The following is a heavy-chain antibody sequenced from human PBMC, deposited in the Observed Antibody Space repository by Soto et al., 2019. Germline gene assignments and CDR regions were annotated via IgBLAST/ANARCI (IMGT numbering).Heavy chain of an antibody. Sequence: SETLSLTCAVYGGSFSGYYWSWIRQPPGKGLEWIGEINHSGSTNYNPSLKSRVTISVDTSKNQFSLKLSSVTAADTAVYYCARGTDCSCGSCTPSDAFAIWGQGTMVPVSS. D-gene: IGHD2-15*01. J-gene: IGHJ3*02. CDR3: ARGTDCSCGSCTPSDAFAI. CDR1: GGSFSGYY. CDR2: INHSGST. V-gene: IGHV4-34*01.